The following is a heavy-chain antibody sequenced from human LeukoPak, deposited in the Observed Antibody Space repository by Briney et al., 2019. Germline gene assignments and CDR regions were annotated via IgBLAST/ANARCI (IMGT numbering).Heavy chain of an antibody. V-gene: IGHV3-23*01. J-gene: IGHJ4*02. CDR3: AKWAYYDFWSGHYKSHFDS. Sequence: PGGSLSLSCVVSGFTFKNYAMSWVRQAPGKGLECVSSIRDSGNGTDYADSVKGRFTVSRDNSKNTLYLHMNTLSAEDTAVYYCAKWAYYDFWSGHYKSHFDSWGQGTLVTVSP. D-gene: IGHD3-3*01. CDR1: GFTFKNYA. CDR2: IRDSGNGT.